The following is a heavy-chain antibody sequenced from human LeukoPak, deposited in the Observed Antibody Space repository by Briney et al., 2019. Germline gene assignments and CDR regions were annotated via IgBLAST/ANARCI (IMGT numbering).Heavy chain of an antibody. Sequence: PGGSLRLSCAASGFTFSNYAMGWVRQAPGKGLEWVSGISGSGSTTYYADSVKGRFTISRDNSKNTLYLQMNSLRAEDTAVYYCAKLMVRGVILSNLDYWGQGTLVTVSS. D-gene: IGHD3-10*01. CDR3: AKLMVRGVILSNLDY. V-gene: IGHV3-23*01. CDR1: GFTFSNYA. J-gene: IGHJ4*02. CDR2: ISGSGSTT.